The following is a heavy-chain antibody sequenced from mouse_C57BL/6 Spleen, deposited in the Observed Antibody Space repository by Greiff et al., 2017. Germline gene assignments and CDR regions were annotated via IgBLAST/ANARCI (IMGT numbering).Heavy chain of an antibody. J-gene: IGHJ2*01. CDR1: GYTFTSYW. V-gene: IGHV1-69*01. Sequence: VQLKQPGAELVMPGASVKLSCKASGYTFTSYWMHWVKQRPGQGLEWIGEIDPSDSYTNYNQKFKGKSTLTVDKSSSTAYMQLSSLTSEDSAVYYCAREDYWGQGTTLTVSS. CDR2: IDPSDSYT. CDR3: AREDY.